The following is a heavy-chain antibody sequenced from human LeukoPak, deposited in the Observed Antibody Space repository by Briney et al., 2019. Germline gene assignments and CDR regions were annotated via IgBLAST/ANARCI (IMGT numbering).Heavy chain of an antibody. Sequence: SETLSLTCTVSGGSISSSGYYWGWIRQPPGKGLEWIGSIYYSGSTYYNPSLKSRVTISVDTSKNQFSLKLSSVTAADTAVYYCARGLNSPWLVRNYYYGMDVWGQGTTVTVSS. CDR3: ARGLNSPWLVRNYYYGMDV. V-gene: IGHV4-39*07. D-gene: IGHD6-19*01. J-gene: IGHJ6*02. CDR1: GGSISSSGYY. CDR2: IYYSGST.